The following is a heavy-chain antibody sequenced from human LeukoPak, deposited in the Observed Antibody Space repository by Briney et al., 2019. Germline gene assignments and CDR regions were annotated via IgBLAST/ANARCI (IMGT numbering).Heavy chain of an antibody. CDR1: GFTVSSNY. V-gene: IGHV3-66*02. Sequence: GGSLRLSCAASGFTVSSNYMSWVRQAPGKGLEWVSVIYSGGSTYYADPVKGRFTISRDNSKNTLYLQMNSLRAEDTAVYYCARIAAAGIYYYYYYMDVWGKGTTVTVSS. D-gene: IGHD6-13*01. CDR2: IYSGGST. CDR3: ARIAAAGIYYYYYYMDV. J-gene: IGHJ6*03.